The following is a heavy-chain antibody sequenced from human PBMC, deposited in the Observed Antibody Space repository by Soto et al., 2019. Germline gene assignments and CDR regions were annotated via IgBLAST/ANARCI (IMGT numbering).Heavy chain of an antibody. V-gene: IGHV3-21*01. D-gene: IGHD6-19*01. CDR1: GFTFSSYS. CDR3: ARVSSGWILNAFDI. Sequence: GGSLRLSCAASGFTFSSYSMNWVRQAPGKGLEWVSSISSSSSYIYYADSVKGRFTISRDNAKNSLYLQMNSLRAEDTAVYYCARVSSGWILNAFDIWGQGTMVTVSS. CDR2: ISSSSSYI. J-gene: IGHJ3*02.